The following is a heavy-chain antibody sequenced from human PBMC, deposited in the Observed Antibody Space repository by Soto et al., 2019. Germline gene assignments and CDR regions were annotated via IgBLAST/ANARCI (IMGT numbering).Heavy chain of an antibody. CDR3: ARDQIGITMVRGVTLDY. J-gene: IGHJ4*02. CDR1: GFTFSSYG. D-gene: IGHD3-10*01. V-gene: IGHV3-33*01. CDR2: IWYDGSNK. Sequence: GGSLRLSCAASGFTFSSYGMHWVRQAPGKGLEWVAVIWYDGSNKYYADSVKGRFTISRDNSKNTLYLQMNSLRAEDTAVYYCARDQIGITMVRGVTLDYWGQGTLVTVSS.